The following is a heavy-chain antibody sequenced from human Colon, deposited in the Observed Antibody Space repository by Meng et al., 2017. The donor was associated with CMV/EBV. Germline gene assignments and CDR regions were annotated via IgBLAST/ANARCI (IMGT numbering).Heavy chain of an antibody. V-gene: IGHV3-23*01. J-gene: IGHJ4*02. CDR3: SRDYTNAVVPDSLGY. CDR2: ISGSGGST. CDR1: GFTFSTFS. Sequence: GGSLRLSCAASGFTFSTFSMAWVRLAPGKGLDWISSISGSGGSTYYAESVKGRSRISRDNSNNTLSLRLSGLRAEDTAIYYCSRDYTNAVVPDSLGYWGQGTLVTVSS. D-gene: IGHD2-8*01.